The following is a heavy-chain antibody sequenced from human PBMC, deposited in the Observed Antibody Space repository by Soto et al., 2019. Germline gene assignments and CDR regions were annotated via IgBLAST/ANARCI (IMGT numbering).Heavy chain of an antibody. CDR3: ARDNSTYYDYVWGSYRSLDY. CDR1: AFTFSSYS. D-gene: IGHD3-16*02. Sequence: EVQLVESGGGLVKPGGSLRLSCAAAAFTFSSYSMNWVRQAPGKGQEWVSYSSSSSSYIYYADSVKGRFTISRDNAKNSLYLQMNSLRAEDTAVYYCARDNSTYYDYVWGSYRSLDYWGQGTLVTVSS. CDR2: SSSSSSYI. J-gene: IGHJ4*02. V-gene: IGHV3-21*01.